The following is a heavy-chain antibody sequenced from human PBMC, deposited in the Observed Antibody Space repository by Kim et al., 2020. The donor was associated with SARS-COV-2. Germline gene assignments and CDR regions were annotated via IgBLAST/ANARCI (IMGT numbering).Heavy chain of an antibody. V-gene: IGHV3-23*01. CDR2: ISGSGGST. CDR3: AKDGEGFGELPLYYYYYYMDV. D-gene: IGHD3-10*01. Sequence: GGSLRLSCAASGFTFSSYAMSWVRQAPGKGLEWVSAISGSGGSTYYADSVKGRFTISRDNSKNTLYLQMNSLRAEDTAVYYCAKDGEGFGELPLYYYYYYMDVWGKGTTVTVSS. CDR1: GFTFSSYA. J-gene: IGHJ6*03.